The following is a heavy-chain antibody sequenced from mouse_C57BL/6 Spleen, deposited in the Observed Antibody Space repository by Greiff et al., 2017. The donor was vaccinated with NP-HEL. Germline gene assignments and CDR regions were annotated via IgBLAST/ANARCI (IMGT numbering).Heavy chain of an antibody. CDR1: GYTFTSYW. D-gene: IGHD2-5*01. CDR2: INPSNGGT. Sequence: VQLQQPGTELVKPGASVKLSCKASGYTFTSYWMHWVKQRPGQGLEWIGNINPSNGGTNYNEKFKSKATLTVDKSSSTAYMQLSSLTSEDSAVYYCARLPPAYYSNYVAMDYWGQGTSVTVSS. CDR3: ARLPPAYYSNYVAMDY. J-gene: IGHJ4*01. V-gene: IGHV1-53*01.